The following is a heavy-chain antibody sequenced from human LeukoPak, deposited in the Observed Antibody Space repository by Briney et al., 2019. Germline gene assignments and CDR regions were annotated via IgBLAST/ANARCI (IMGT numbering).Heavy chain of an antibody. V-gene: IGHV4-59*01. CDR3: ARGDVYYYGMDV. Sequence: SETLSLTCTVSGGSISSDDWSWIRQPPGKGLEWIGYSYYSGSTNYNPSLKSRVTISVDTSKNQFSLKLSSVTAADTAVYYCARGDVYYYGMDVWGQGTTVTVSS. J-gene: IGHJ6*02. CDR1: GGSISSDD. CDR2: SYYSGST.